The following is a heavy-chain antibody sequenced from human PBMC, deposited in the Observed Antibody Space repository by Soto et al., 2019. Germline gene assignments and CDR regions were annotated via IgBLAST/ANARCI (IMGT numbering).Heavy chain of an antibody. CDR1: GFTFSSYG. CDR2: IWYDGSNK. D-gene: IGHD2-15*01. CDR3: ARKGYCSGGSCYSNYYYGMDV. Sequence: QVQLVESGGGVVQPGRSLRLSCAASGFTFSSYGMHWVRQAPGKGLEWVAVIWYDGSNKYYADSVKGRFTISRDNSKNTVYLEMNSLRAEDTAVYYCARKGYCSGGSCYSNYYYGMDVWGQGTTVTVSS. V-gene: IGHV3-33*01. J-gene: IGHJ6*02.